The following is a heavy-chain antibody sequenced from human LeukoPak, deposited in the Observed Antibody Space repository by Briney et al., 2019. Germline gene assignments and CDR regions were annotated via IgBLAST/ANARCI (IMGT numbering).Heavy chain of an antibody. CDR2: INPNSGGT. J-gene: IGHJ4*02. CDR3: ARDRRSIAARLFDY. CDR1: GYTFTGYY. D-gene: IGHD6-6*01. V-gene: IGHV1-2*02. Sequence: ASVKVSCKASGYTFTGYYMHWVRQAPGQGLEWMGWINPNSGGTNYAQKFQGRVTMTRDTSISTAYMELSRLRSDDTAVYYCARDRRSIAARLFDYWGQGTLVTVSS.